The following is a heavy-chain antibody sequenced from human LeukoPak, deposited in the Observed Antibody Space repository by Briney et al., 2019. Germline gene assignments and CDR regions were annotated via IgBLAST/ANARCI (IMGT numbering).Heavy chain of an antibody. Sequence: PSQTLSLTCTVSGGSISSGDYYWSWIRQPPGKGLEWIGYIYYSGSTYYNPSLKSRVTISVDTSENQFSLKLSSVTAADTAVYYCARDCSGGSCYSDWGQGTLVTVSS. CDR3: ARDCSGGSCYSD. CDR1: GGSISSGDYY. CDR2: IYYSGST. J-gene: IGHJ4*02. D-gene: IGHD2-15*01. V-gene: IGHV4-30-4*01.